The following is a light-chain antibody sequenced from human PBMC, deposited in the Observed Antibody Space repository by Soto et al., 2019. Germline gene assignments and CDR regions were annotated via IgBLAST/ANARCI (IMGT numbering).Light chain of an antibody. J-gene: IGKJ2*01. CDR3: HCQEFPTSRVYT. CDR1: QSLRSSY. V-gene: IGKV3-20*01. CDR2: GGS. Sequence: IVLTQSPGTLSLSPGETATLSCRASQSLRSSYVAWYQQRAGQAPRLLIYGGSSRATGFPDKFSGSGAGTDFTLTISRLDPEDSAVYYCHCQEFPTSRVYTFGQGTRLELK.